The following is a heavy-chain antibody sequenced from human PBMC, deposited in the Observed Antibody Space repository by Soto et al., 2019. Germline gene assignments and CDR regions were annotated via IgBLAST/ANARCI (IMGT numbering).Heavy chain of an antibody. J-gene: IGHJ6*02. D-gene: IGHD5-18*01. CDR1: GFTFSSFG. V-gene: IGHV3-30*03. CDR2: ISYDGSNK. Sequence: GGFLRLSCAASGFTFSSFGMHWVRQAPGKGLEWVAVISYDGSNKYYADSVKGRFTISRDNSKNTLYLQMNSLRAEDTAVYYCAIFYVDTASYYYYYYGMDVWGQGTTVTVSS. CDR3: AIFYVDTASYYYYYYGMDV.